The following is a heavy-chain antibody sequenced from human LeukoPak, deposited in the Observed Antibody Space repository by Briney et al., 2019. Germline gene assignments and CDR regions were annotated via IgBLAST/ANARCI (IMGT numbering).Heavy chain of an antibody. CDR2: IYTSGST. D-gene: IGHD3-10*01. Sequence: SETLSLTCTVSGGSISSSSYYWGWIRQPPGKGLEWIGSIYTSGSTNYNPSLKSRVTISVDTSKNQFSLKLSSVTAADTAVYYCARVNYYGSGPTRGWFDPWGQGTLVTVSS. V-gene: IGHV4-39*07. CDR1: GGSISSSSYY. CDR3: ARVNYYGSGPTRGWFDP. J-gene: IGHJ5*02.